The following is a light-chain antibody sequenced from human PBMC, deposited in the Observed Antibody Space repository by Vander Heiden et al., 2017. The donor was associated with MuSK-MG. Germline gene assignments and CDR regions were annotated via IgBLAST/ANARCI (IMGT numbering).Light chain of an antibody. J-gene: IGLJ1*01. CDR2: VEGSGRN. CDR1: SGHKNYV. CDR3: ETWDSKTYV. V-gene: IGLV4-60*03. Sequence: QPVLTQSSSASGSLGSSVRLTCSLSSGHKNYVIAWHQQQPGKAPRYLMKVEGSGRNNRGNGVPDRFSGSSSGADRYLTISNLQSEDEADYYCETWDSKTYVFGTGTKVT.